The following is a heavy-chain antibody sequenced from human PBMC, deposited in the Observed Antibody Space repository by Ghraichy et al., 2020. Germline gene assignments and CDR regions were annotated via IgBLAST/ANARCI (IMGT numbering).Heavy chain of an antibody. V-gene: IGHV4-59*01. CDR3: ARDLGATTEY. Sequence: SQTLSLTCTVSGGSISTYYWNWFRQPPGKGLEWVGHIHHSGSTKYNPSLKSRVSISLDTSKNQFSLKLSSVTAADTAVYYCARDLGATTEYWGQGTLVTVSS. CDR1: GGSISTYY. D-gene: IGHD1-26*01. J-gene: IGHJ4*02. CDR2: IHHSGST.